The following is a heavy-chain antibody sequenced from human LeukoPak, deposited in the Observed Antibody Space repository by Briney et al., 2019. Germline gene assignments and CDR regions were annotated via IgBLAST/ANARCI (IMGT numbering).Heavy chain of an antibody. V-gene: IGHV4-59*01. CDR3: ARGNPVDVVVTASFDS. D-gene: IGHD2-21*02. Sequence: SETLSLTCTVSGASIATYYWSWVRQPPGKGLEWIGYVYYNGNTNYSPSLKSRVTMSVDTSKNQFSLILNSVTPADTAVYYCARGNPVDVVVTASFDSWGQGTLVTVSS. J-gene: IGHJ4*02. CDR1: GASIATYY. CDR2: VYYNGNT.